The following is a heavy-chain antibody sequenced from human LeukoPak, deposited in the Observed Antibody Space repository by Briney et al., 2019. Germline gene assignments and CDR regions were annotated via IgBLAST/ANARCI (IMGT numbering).Heavy chain of an antibody. J-gene: IGHJ4*02. Sequence: GGSLRLSCAATGFTFSTYWMSWVRQAPGKGLEWVANIKQDGSDKSYVDSVKGRFAVSRDNAINSLFLQVNSLRVEDTAVYYCARSARGDESAYYYMDHWGQGTLVTVSS. D-gene: IGHD3-22*01. V-gene: IGHV3-7*01. CDR3: ARSARGDESAYYYMDH. CDR2: IKQDGSDK. CDR1: GFTFSTYW.